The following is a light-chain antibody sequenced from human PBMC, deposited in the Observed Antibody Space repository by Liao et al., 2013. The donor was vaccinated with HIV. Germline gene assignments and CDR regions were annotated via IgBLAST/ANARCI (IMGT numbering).Light chain of an antibody. J-gene: IGLJ3*02. CDR1: SIGTRR. CDR3: QVWDSSSDHPNWV. V-gene: IGLV3-21*01. Sequence: SYVLTQPPSVSVAPGKTARITCGGNSIGTRRVHWYQQKPGQAPVLVIYYDSARPSGIPERFSGSNSGNTATLTISRVEAGDEADYYCQVWDSSSDHPNWVFGGGTKLTVL. CDR2: YDS.